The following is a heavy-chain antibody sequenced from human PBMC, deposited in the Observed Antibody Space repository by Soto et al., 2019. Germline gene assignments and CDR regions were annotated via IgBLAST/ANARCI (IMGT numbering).Heavy chain of an antibody. D-gene: IGHD3-22*01. CDR3: ARQDHSGSGWFDT. CDR2: MSYDGRKK. Sequence: QVHLVESGGGVVQPGRSLRLSCAASGFTFSSYAIHWVRQAPGKGLEWAAVMSYDGRKKYYADSMKGRFTISRDNSKNTLYLQMNSLRADDTAVYYCARQDHSGSGWFDTWGQGTLVTVSS. CDR1: GFTFSSYA. J-gene: IGHJ5*02. V-gene: IGHV3-30*04.